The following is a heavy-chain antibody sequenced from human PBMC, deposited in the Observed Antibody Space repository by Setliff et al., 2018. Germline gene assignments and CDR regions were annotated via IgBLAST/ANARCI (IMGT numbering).Heavy chain of an antibody. Sequence: SETLSLTCAVSGYSISSGNYWGWIRQPPGKGLEWIGSISHSGSAYYNPSLKSRVTISVDPSKNQFSLRVTSVTAADTAVYYCARDSLTTLRRRSFDIWGQGTMVTVSS. CDR1: GYSISSGNY. CDR2: ISHSGSA. V-gene: IGHV4-38-2*02. J-gene: IGHJ3*02. D-gene: IGHD1-1*01. CDR3: ARDSLTTLRRRSFDI.